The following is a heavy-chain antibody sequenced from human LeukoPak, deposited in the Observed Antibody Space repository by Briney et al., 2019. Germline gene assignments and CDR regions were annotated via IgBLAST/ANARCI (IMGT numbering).Heavy chain of an antibody. J-gene: IGHJ4*02. Sequence: GGSLRLSCAASGFTFSSYAMSWVRQAPGKGLEWVSAISGSGGSTYYADSVKGRFTISRDNSKNTLYLQMNSLRAEDTAVYYCATAFYPIVVVVAAFPVFAYWGQGTLVTVSS. CDR3: ATAFYPIVVVVAAFPVFAY. CDR1: GFTFSSYA. V-gene: IGHV3-23*01. CDR2: ISGSGGST. D-gene: IGHD2-15*01.